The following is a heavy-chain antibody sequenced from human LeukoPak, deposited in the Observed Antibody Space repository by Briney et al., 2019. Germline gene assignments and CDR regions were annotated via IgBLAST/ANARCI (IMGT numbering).Heavy chain of an antibody. Sequence: NPSETLSLTCAVYGGSFSGYYWSWIRQPPGKGLQWIGEINHSGSTNYNPSLQSRVTISVDTSKNQFSLKLSSVTAADTALYYCATLTPPAYYDSSGYSNSDAFDIWGQGTMVTVSS. CDR1: GGSFSGYY. CDR2: INHSGST. J-gene: IGHJ3*02. D-gene: IGHD3-22*01. V-gene: IGHV4-34*01. CDR3: ATLTPPAYYDSSGYSNSDAFDI.